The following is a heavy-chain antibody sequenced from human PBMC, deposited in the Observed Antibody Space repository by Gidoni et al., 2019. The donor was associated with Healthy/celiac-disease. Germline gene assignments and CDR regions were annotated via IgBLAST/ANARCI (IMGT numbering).Heavy chain of an antibody. CDR3: AKDRKWELPNDAVDI. Sequence: EVQLLESGGGLVQPGGSLRRSCAASGFTFSSYAMSWVRQAPGKGLEWVSAISGSGGSTYYADSGKGRFTISRDNSKNTLYLQMNSLRAEHTAVYYCAKDRKWELPNDAVDIWGQGTMVTVSS. D-gene: IGHD1-26*01. CDR1: GFTFSSYA. J-gene: IGHJ3*02. V-gene: IGHV3-23*01. CDR2: ISGSGGST.